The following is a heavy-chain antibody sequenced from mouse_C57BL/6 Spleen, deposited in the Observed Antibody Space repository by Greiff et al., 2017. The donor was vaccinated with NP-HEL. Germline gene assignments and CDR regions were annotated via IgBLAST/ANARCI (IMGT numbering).Heavy chain of an antibody. CDR1: GYTFTSYW. CDR3: ARLTLLAYYFDY. CDR2: IDPSDSYT. J-gene: IGHJ2*01. Sequence: QVQLQQPGAELVKPGASVKLSCKASGYTFTSYWMQWVKQRPGQGLEWIGEIDPSDSYTNYNQKFKGKATLTVDTSSSTAYMQLSSLTSEDSAVYYCARLTLLAYYFDYWGQGTTLTVSS. V-gene: IGHV1-50*01.